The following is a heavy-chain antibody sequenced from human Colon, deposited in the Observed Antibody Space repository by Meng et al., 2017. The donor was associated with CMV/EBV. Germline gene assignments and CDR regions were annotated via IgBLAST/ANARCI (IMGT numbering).Heavy chain of an antibody. CDR2: IWYDGSNK. J-gene: IGHJ6*02. D-gene: IGHD2-2*01. V-gene: IGHV3-33*06. CDR3: AKDRIGGYCSSTSCSFYGMDV. Sequence: GESLRLSCAASGFTFSSYGMHWVRQAPGKGLEWVAVIWYDGSNKYYADSVKGRFTISRDNSKNTLYLQMNSLRAEDTAVYYCAKDRIGGYCSSTSCSFYGMDVWGQGTTVTVSS. CDR1: GFTFSSYG.